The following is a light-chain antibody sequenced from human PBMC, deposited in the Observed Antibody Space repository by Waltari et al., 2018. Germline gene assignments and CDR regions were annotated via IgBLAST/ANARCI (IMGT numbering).Light chain of an antibody. CDR3: QQSYSTLYT. CDR1: QSISSY. V-gene: IGKV1-39*01. Sequence: DIQMTQSPSSLSASVGDRVTLTCRASQSISSYLNWYQQKPGKAPKLLIYGAFSLQSGVPSRFSGSGSGTDFTLTIRSLQPEDFATYYCQQSYSTLYTFGQGTKLEIK. CDR2: GAF. J-gene: IGKJ2*01.